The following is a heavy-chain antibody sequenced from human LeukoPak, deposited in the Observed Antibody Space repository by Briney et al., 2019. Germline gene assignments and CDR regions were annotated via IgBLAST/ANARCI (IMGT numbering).Heavy chain of an antibody. CDR3: ARLDWIAAAGIQTYYFDY. V-gene: IGHV3-7*01. CDR1: GFTFSSYW. D-gene: IGHD6-13*01. Sequence: GGSLRLSCAASGFTFSSYWMSWVRQAPGKGLEWVANIKQDGSEKYYVDSVKGRFTISRDNAKNSLYLQMNSLRAEDTAVYYCARLDWIAAAGIQTYYFDYWGQGTLVTVSS. J-gene: IGHJ4*02. CDR2: IKQDGSEK.